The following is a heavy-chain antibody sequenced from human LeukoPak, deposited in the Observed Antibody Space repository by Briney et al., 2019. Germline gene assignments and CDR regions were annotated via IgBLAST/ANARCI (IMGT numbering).Heavy chain of an antibody. CDR3: ARDLRGYSYGEGRLQLSPYYYGMDV. J-gene: IGHJ6*02. CDR2: ISSSGSTI. D-gene: IGHD5-18*01. V-gene: IGHV3-48*03. CDR1: GFTFSSYE. Sequence: QPGGSLRLSCAASGFTFSSYEMNWVRQAPGKGLEWVSYISSSGSTIYYADSVKGRFTISRDNAKNSLYLQMNSLRAVDTAVYYCARDLRGYSYGEGRLQLSPYYYGMDVWGQGTTVTVSS.